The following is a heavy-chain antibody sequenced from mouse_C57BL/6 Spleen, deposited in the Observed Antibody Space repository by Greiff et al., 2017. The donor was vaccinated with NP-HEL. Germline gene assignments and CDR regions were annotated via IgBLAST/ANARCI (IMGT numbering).Heavy chain of an antibody. CDR3: ARSGSSWSYAMDY. Sequence: QVQLKQSGPGLVQPSQSLSITCTVSGFSLTSYGVHWVRQSPGKGLEWLGVIWSGGSTDYNAAFMSRLSISKDNSKSQVFFKMNRLQADDTAIYYCARSGSSWSYAMDYWGQGTSVTVSA. V-gene: IGHV2-2*01. D-gene: IGHD1-1*01. CDR2: IWSGGST. CDR1: GFSLTSYG. J-gene: IGHJ4*01.